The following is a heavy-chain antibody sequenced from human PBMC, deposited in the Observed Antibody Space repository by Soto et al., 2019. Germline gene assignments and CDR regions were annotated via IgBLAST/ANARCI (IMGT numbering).Heavy chain of an antibody. V-gene: IGHV3-30*18. CDR1: GFTFSNYG. CDR2: ISNDGRID. Sequence: QAQLVESGGGVVQPGRSLRLSCGAYGFTFSNYGIHWVRQAPGKGLEWVAVISNDGRIDYYADSVKGRFTISRDNSKNTVSLQMNSLRAEDTAVYYCAKEGGLLATSTSYRYDYWGQGTLVTVSS. CDR3: AKEGGLLATSTSYRYDY. J-gene: IGHJ4*02. D-gene: IGHD3-16*02.